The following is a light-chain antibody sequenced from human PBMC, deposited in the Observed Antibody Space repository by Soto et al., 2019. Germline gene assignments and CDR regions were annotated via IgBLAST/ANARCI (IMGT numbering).Light chain of an antibody. J-gene: IGLJ1*01. CDR1: SSDVGGYNY. Sequence: QSALTQPASVSGSPGQSITISCTGTSSDVGGYNYVSWYQQHPGKAPKLMIYEVSNRPSGVSNRFSGSKSGNTASLTISGLQAEDEGDYYCSSSTSSSIDYVFGTGTKVTVL. CDR3: SSSTSSSIDYV. CDR2: EVS. V-gene: IGLV2-14*01.